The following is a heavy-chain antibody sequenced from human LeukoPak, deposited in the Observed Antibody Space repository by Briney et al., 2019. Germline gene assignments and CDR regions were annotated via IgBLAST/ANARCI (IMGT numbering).Heavy chain of an antibody. J-gene: IGHJ4*02. Sequence: SETLSLTCTVSGGSISSYYWSWIRQPPGKGLEWIGYIYYSGSTNYNPSLKSRVTISVDTSKNQFSLKLSSVTAADTAVYYCARAEFTMIVVGSIGLGPFDYWGQGTLVTVSS. D-gene: IGHD3-22*01. V-gene: IGHV4-59*01. CDR2: IYYSGST. CDR3: ARAEFTMIVVGSIGLGPFDY. CDR1: GGSISSYY.